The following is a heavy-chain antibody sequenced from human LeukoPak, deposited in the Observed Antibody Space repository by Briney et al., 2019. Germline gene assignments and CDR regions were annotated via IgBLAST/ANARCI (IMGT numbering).Heavy chain of an antibody. Sequence: PGGSLRLSCAASGFTFSTYAMTWVRQAPGKGLEWVSLISGTGGSTYYADSVKGRFTISRDNSKNTLYLQMNSLRAEDTALYYCARGGSYGGYHSYWGQGTLVTVSS. CDR3: ARGGSYGGYHSY. J-gene: IGHJ4*02. D-gene: IGHD4-23*01. V-gene: IGHV3-23*01. CDR1: GFTFSTYA. CDR2: ISGTGGST.